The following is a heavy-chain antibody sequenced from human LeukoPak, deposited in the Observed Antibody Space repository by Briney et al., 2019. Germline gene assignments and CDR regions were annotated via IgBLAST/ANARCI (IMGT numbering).Heavy chain of an antibody. CDR3: AKETSSSFDY. CDR1: GLTFSSYA. Sequence: PGGSLRLSCAASGLTFSSYAMNWVRQAPGKGLEWASGISNSGGSTYYADSVKGRFTISRDNSKNTLYLQMNSLRAEDTAVYYCAKETSSSFDYWGQGTLVTVSS. D-gene: IGHD6-13*01. J-gene: IGHJ4*02. V-gene: IGHV3-23*01. CDR2: ISNSGGST.